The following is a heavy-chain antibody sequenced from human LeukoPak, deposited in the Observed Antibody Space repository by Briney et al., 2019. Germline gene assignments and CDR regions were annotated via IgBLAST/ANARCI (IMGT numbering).Heavy chain of an antibody. CDR1: GGSFRGYY. V-gene: IGHV4-59*01. D-gene: IGHD6-19*01. Sequence: SETLSLTCAVYGGSFRGYYWSWIRQPPGKGLEWIGYIYYSGSTNYNPSLKSRVTISVDTSKNQFSLKLSSVTAADTAVYYCARFIAVAGTFDYWGQGTLVTVSS. J-gene: IGHJ4*02. CDR3: ARFIAVAGTFDY. CDR2: IYYSGST.